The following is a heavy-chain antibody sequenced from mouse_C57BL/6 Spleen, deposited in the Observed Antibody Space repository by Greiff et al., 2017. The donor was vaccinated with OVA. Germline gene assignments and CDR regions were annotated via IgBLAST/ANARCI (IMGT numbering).Heavy chain of an antibody. Sequence: VQLQQSGPGLVKPSQSLSLTCSVTGYSITSGYYWNWIRQFPGNKLEWMGYISYDGSNNYNPSLKNRISITRDTSKNQFFLKLNSVTTEDTATYYCARAFYYSNYEDYWGQGTTLTVSS. CDR1: GYSITSGYY. CDR2: ISYDGSN. CDR3: ARAFYYSNYEDY. J-gene: IGHJ2*01. D-gene: IGHD2-5*01. V-gene: IGHV3-6*01.